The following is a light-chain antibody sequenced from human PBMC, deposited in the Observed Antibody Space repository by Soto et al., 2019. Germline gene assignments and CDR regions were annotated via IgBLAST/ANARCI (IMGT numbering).Light chain of an antibody. J-gene: IGLJ3*02. CDR3: KSYDSSLSGSGGV. CDR2: GNS. CDR1: SSNIGAGYD. Sequence: QSVLTQPPSVSGAPGQRVTISCTGSSSNIGAGYDVHWYQQLPGTAPKLLIYGNSNRPSGVPDRFSGSKSGTSASLAITGLQAEDEADYYCKSYDSSLSGSGGVFGGGTKLTVL. V-gene: IGLV1-40*01.